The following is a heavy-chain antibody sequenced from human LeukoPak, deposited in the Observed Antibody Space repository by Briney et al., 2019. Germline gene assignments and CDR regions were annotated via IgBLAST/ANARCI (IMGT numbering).Heavy chain of an antibody. D-gene: IGHD5-12*01. CDR1: GGSISSSRYY. CDR2: IYYTGST. J-gene: IGHJ4*02. V-gene: IGHV4-39*01. Sequence: SETLSLTCTVSGGSISSSRYYWGWIRQPPGKGLEWIGSIYYTGSTYYNPSLRSRVSISVDTSKNQFTLKLSSVTAADTAVYYCARRGVVATPDVNFWGQGTLVTVSS. CDR3: ARRGVVATPDVNF.